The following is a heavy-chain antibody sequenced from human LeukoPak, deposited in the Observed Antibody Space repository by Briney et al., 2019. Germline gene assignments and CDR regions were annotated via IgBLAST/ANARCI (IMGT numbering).Heavy chain of an antibody. CDR2: FDPENGEP. V-gene: IGHV1-24*01. D-gene: IGHD1-26*01. J-gene: IGHJ4*02. CDR3: ATADKWEPLDY. CDR1: GNSLSETS. Sequence: ASVKVSCQVSGNSLSETSIHWVRQAPGQWLEWMGGFDPENGEPIFAQRFQGRFSMTEDTSADTAYMELSSLRPEDTAVYYCATADKWEPLDYWGQGTLVTVSS.